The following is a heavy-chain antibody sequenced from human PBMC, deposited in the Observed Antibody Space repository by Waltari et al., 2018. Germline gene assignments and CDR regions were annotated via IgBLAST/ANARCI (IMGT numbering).Heavy chain of an antibody. V-gene: IGHV1-3*01. CDR1: GYTFTSYA. CDR2: INAGNGKT. Sequence: QVQLVQSGAEVKKPGASVKVSCKASGYTFTSYAMHWVRQAPGQRLEWMGWINAGNGKTKDSQKFQGRVTITRDTSASTAYMELSSLRSEDTAVYYCAREEGRPTYYYDSSGYDGMDVWGQGTTVTVSS. J-gene: IGHJ6*02. D-gene: IGHD3-22*01. CDR3: AREEGRPTYYYDSSGYDGMDV.